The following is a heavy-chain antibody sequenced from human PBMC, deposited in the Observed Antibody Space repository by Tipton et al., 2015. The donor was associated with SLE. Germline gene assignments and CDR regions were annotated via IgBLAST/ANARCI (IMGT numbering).Heavy chain of an antibody. CDR2: ISHDGSIQ. D-gene: IGHD5/OR15-5a*01. CDR1: GFTLSSSI. J-gene: IGHJ6*03. Sequence: SLRLSCVISGFTLSSSIMHWVRQAPGKGLEWLAVISHDGSIQINADSVKGRFTISRDISENTLYLQMNSLTTEDAAVYYCARDPRGLGYYYYMDAWGKGTTVTVSS. V-gene: IGHV3-30*03. CDR3: ARDPRGLGYYYYMDA.